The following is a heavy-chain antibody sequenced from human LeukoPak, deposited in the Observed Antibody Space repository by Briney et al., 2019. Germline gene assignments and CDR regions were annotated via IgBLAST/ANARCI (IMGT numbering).Heavy chain of an antibody. CDR1: GGSFRVVY. J-gene: IGHJ3*01. CDR3: AGRGKQFCSGGHCSRTSAFDV. V-gene: IGHV4-34*12. CDR2: VIHSGST. D-gene: IGHD2-15*01. Sequence: SGTLSFTGAVFGGSFRVVYCTGIRHPPRKGLGWSGEVIHSGSTNYNPSLASRVTLSVDTSKKKFCLTLSSVTAPATTVYYSAGRGKQFCSGGHCSRTSAFDVWGQGTMITVSS.